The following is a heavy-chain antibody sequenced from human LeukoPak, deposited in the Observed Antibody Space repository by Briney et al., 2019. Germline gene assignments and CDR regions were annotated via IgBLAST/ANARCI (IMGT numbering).Heavy chain of an antibody. CDR3: ARGRRYCSGGSCYGHSWFDP. D-gene: IGHD2-15*01. CDR2: ITPIIDSA. Sequence: ASVKVSCKASGGTLNSHTFSWVRQAPGQGLEWMGRITPIIDSAKYAQNFQDRVSIIADKSTSTVYLELSSLRSEDTAVYYCARGRRYCSGGSCYGHSWFDPWGQGTLVTVSS. V-gene: IGHV1-69*08. CDR1: GGTLNSHT. J-gene: IGHJ5*02.